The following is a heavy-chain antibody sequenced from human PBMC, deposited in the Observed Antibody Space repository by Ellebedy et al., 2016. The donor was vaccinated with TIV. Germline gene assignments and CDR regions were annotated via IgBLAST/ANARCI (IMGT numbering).Heavy chain of an antibody. Sequence: SETLSLTCAVYGGSFSDYYWSWIRQPPGKGLEWIGEINHSGSTNYNPSLKSRVTISVVTSKNQFSLKLSSVTAADTAVFYCARRVTTTIRANWYFDLWGRGTLVTVSS. D-gene: IGHD4-17*01. V-gene: IGHV4-34*01. CDR2: INHSGST. CDR3: ARRVTTTIRANWYFDL. J-gene: IGHJ2*01. CDR1: GGSFSDYY.